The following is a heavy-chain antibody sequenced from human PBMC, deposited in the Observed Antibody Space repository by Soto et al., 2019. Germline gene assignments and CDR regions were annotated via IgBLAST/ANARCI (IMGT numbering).Heavy chain of an antibody. CDR1: YASIRGYY. CDR3: ARGASNWQYFDY. D-gene: IGHD4-4*01. V-gene: IGHV4-59*01. CDR2: FHYSGIS. J-gene: IGHJ4*02. Sequence: SETLSLTCTVSYASIRGYYWSWIRQPPGKGLEWIGYFHYSGISNYNSSLKSRVTMSLDTSKNQFSLKLSSVSAADTAIYYCARGASNWQYFDYWGQGALVTVSS.